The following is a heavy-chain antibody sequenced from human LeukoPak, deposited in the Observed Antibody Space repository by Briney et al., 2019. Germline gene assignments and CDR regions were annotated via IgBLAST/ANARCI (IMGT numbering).Heavy chain of an antibody. D-gene: IGHD6-13*01. Sequence: SETLSLTCAVYGGSFSGYYWSWIRQPPGKGLEWIGEINHSGSTNYNPSLKSRVTISVVTSKNQFSLKLSSVTAADTAVYYCARAPYSSSWYGYYYYGMDVWGQGTTVTVSS. CDR1: GGSFSGYY. CDR3: ARAPYSSSWYGYYYYGMDV. CDR2: INHSGST. V-gene: IGHV4-34*01. J-gene: IGHJ6*02.